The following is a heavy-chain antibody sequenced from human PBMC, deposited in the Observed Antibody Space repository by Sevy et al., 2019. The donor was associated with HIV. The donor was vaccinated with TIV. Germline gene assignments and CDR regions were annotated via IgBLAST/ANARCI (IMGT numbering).Heavy chain of an antibody. CDR1: GFTFSSYA. CDR2: ISYDGSNK. V-gene: IGHV3-30-3*01. Sequence: GGSLRLSCAASGFTFSSYAMHWVRQAPGKGLEWVAVISYDGSNKHYADSVKGRFTISRDNSKNTLYLQMNSLRAEDTAVYYCARDPIAAAGTPYDAFDIWGQGTMVTVSS. J-gene: IGHJ3*02. CDR3: ARDPIAAAGTPYDAFDI. D-gene: IGHD6-13*01.